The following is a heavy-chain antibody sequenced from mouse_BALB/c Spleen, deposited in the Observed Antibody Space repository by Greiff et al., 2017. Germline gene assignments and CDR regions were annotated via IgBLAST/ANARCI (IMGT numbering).Heavy chain of an antibody. Sequence: VQLQQPGAELVKPGASVKLSCKASGYTFTSYYMYWVKQRPGQGLEWIGGINPSNGGTNFNEKFKSKATLTVDKSSSTAYMQLSSLTSEDSAVYYCTSLTGTGYFDYGGQGTTLTVSS. V-gene: IGHV1S81*02. CDR1: GYTFTSYY. CDR2: INPSNGGT. CDR3: TSLTGTGYFDY. J-gene: IGHJ2*01. D-gene: IGHD4-1*01.